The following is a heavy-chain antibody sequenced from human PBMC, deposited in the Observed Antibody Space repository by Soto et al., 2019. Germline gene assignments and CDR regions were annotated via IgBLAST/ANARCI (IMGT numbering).Heavy chain of an antibody. V-gene: IGHV4-39*01. Sequence: QLQLQESGPGLVKPSETLSLTCTVSGGSISSSTYYWGWIRQPPGRGLEWIGSIYFSGSTYYNSSLKSRVTISVDTSKNQFSLKLTSVTAADTAVYYCARHLFWSGYYTLWFDPWGQGTLVTVSS. J-gene: IGHJ5*02. CDR2: IYFSGST. CDR1: GGSISSSTYY. CDR3: ARHLFWSGYYTLWFDP. D-gene: IGHD3-3*01.